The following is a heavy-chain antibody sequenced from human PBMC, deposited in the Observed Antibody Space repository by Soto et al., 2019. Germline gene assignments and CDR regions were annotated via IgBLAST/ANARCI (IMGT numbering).Heavy chain of an antibody. CDR1: GGSISGHY. D-gene: IGHD6-19*01. J-gene: IGHJ4*02. Sequence: SETLSPTCTVSGGSISGHYWIWIRQPPGEGMEWIGYIFYSGSTTYNNNPSLKSRVSISVDTSKNQFYLRLSSVTAAGTAVYYCARVGSSGWSPDYWGQGTLVTVSS. CDR3: ARVGSSGWSPDY. CDR2: IFYSGSTTY. V-gene: IGHV4-59*11.